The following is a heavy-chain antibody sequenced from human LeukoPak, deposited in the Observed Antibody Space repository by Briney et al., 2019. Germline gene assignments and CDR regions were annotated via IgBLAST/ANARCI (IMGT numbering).Heavy chain of an antibody. Sequence: EASVKVSCKASGYTFTSYGISWVRQAPGQGLEWMGWISAYNGNTNYAQKLQGRVTMTTDTSTSTAYMELSSLRSEDTAVYYCARESEGNWFDPWGQGTLVTVSS. J-gene: IGHJ5*02. CDR3: ARESEGNWFDP. V-gene: IGHV1-18*01. CDR1: GYTFTSYG. CDR2: ISAYNGNT.